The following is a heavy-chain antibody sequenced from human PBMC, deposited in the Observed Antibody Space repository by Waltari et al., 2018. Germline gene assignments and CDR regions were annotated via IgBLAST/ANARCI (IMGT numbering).Heavy chain of an antibody. Sequence: QVQLVQSGAEVKKPGSSVKVSCKASGGTFSSYAIRWVRPAPAPGLEWMGRIIPILGIANYAQKFQGRVTITADKSTSTAYMELSSLRSEDTAVYYCARDRIVVVPAATGGWYFDLWGRGTLVTVSS. D-gene: IGHD2-2*01. J-gene: IGHJ2*01. CDR1: GGTFSSYA. CDR2: IIPILGIA. CDR3: ARDRIVVVPAATGGWYFDL. V-gene: IGHV1-69*04.